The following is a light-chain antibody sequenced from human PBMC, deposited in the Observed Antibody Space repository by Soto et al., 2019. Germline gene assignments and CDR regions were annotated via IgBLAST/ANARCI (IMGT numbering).Light chain of an antibody. CDR3: QQSYSTPRLT. V-gene: IGKV1-39*01. J-gene: IGKJ4*01. CDR1: QSISSY. Sequence: DIQMTQSPSSLSASVVDRVTITCRASQSISSYLNWYQQKPGKAPKLLIYAASSLQSGVPSRFSGSGSGTDFTLTISSLQPEYFATYYCQQSYSTPRLTFGGGTKVEIK. CDR2: AAS.